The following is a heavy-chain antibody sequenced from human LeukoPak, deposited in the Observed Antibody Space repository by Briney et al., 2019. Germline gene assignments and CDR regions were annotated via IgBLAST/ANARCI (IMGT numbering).Heavy chain of an antibody. V-gene: IGHV1-46*01. J-gene: IGHJ4*02. CDR1: GYTRTNNY. CDR2: INPRDHSS. D-gene: IGHD3-9*01. Sequence: ASVKVSCKASGYTRTNNYMHWGRQAPGQGREWMGMINPRDHSSTYAPSFQGRVPLTSDTSTNPAYMELSSLKSEDTAVYYCARGYDPLTGSLDYWGRGTLVTVTS. CDR3: ARGYDPLTGSLDY.